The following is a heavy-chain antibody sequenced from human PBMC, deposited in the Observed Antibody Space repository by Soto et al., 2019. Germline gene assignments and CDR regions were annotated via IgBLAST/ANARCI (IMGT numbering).Heavy chain of an antibody. CDR1: GFIFRSYG. CDR2: IWYDGSKE. D-gene: IGHD3-3*01. Sequence: GGSLRLSCAASGFIFRSYGMHWVRQAPGKGLEWVAMIWYDGSKEYYADSVKGRFTISRDNSKNALFLEMNSLTAEDTAIYYCARDGSGPQVRYFDFWGRGTLVTVSS. V-gene: IGHV3-33*01. CDR3: ARDGSGPQVRYFDF. J-gene: IGHJ2*01.